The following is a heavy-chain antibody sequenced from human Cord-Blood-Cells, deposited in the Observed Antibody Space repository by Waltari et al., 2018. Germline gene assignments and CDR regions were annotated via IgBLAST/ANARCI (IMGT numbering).Heavy chain of an antibody. CDR1: GGTFSSYA. J-gene: IGHJ5*02. V-gene: IGHV1-69*09. CDR2: IIPILGIA. D-gene: IGHD3-9*01. Sequence: QVQLVQSGAEVKKPGSSVKVSCKASGGTFSSYAISWVRQAPGQGLEWMGRIIPILGIANYAQKFQGRVTIIADKSTSTAYMELSSLRSEDTAVYYCAREYYDILTGYYNWFDPWGQGTLVTVSS. CDR3: AREYYDILTGYYNWFDP.